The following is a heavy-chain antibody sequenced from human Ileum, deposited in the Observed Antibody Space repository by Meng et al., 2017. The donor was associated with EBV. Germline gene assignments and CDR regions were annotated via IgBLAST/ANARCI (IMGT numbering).Heavy chain of an antibody. D-gene: IGHD6-19*01. Sequence: QGPVQVSGTGRRNASGTLALPSTVLGDSISSNVWWHWVRQPPGKGLEWIGDIYHSGDSNYNPSLKSRVTTSLDNSNPQFSLTLSSVTAADTAVYYCARDPIPVPGRNFDYWGQGPLVTVSS. CDR3: ARDPIPVPGRNFDY. CDR2: IYHSGDS. J-gene: IGHJ4*02. CDR1: GDSISSNVW. V-gene: IGHV4-4*02.